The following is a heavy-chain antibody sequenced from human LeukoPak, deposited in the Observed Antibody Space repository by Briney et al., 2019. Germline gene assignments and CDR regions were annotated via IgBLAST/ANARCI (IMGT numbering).Heavy chain of an antibody. CDR2: ISYDGSNK. V-gene: IGHV3-30-3*01. Sequence: GRSLRLSCAASGFTFSSYAMHWVRQAPGKGLEWVAVISYDGSNKYYADSVKGRFTISRDNSKNTLYLQMNSLRAEDTAVYYCVRAQRLRGKPLEYWGQGTLVTVSS. CDR1: GFTFSSYA. CDR3: VRAQRLRGKPLEY. D-gene: IGHD4-17*01. J-gene: IGHJ4*02.